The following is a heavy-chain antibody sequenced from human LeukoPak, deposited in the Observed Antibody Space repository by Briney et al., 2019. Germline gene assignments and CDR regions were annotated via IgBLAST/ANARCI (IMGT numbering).Heavy chain of an antibody. D-gene: IGHD2-2*01. CDR1: GYTFTGYY. CDR3: ARSNYCSSTSCYLDY. V-gene: IGHV1-2*02. Sequence: RASVKVSCKASGYTFTGYYMHWVRQAPGQGLEWVGWINPNSGGTNYAQKFQGRVTMTRDTSISTAYMELSRLRSDDTAVYYCARSNYCSSTSCYLDYWGQGTLVTVSS. J-gene: IGHJ4*02. CDR2: INPNSGGT.